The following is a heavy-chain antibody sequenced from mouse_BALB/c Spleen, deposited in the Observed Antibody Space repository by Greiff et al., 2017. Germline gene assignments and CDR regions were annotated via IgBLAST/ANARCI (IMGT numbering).Heavy chain of an antibody. CDR2: ISSGGSYT. Sequence: DVMLVESGGGLVKPGGSLKLSCAASGFTFSSYAMSWVRQSPEKRLEWVAEISSGGSYTYYPDTVTGRFTISRDNAKNTLYLEMSSLRSEDTAMYYCAREERYGGNYNAMDYWGQGTSVTVSS. CDR1: GFTFSSYA. V-gene: IGHV5-9-4*01. J-gene: IGHJ4*01. CDR3: AREERYGGNYNAMDY. D-gene: IGHD1-1*02.